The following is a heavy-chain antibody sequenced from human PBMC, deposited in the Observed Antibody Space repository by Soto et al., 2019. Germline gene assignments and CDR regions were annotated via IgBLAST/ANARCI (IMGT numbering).Heavy chain of an antibody. V-gene: IGHV1-69*12. D-gene: IGHD5-18*01. Sequence: QVQLVQSGAEVKKPGSSVKVSCKASGSTFSSYAISWVRQAPGQGLEWMGGIIPIFGTANYAQKFQGRVTITADESTSRAYMELGSLSYEDTAVYYCASGYVDTAMVTPVWAYWGQGTLVSVSS. J-gene: IGHJ4*02. CDR1: GSTFSSYA. CDR3: ASGYVDTAMVTPVWAY. CDR2: IIPIFGTA.